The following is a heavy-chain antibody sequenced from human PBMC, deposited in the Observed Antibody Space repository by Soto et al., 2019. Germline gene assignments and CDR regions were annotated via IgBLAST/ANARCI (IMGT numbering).Heavy chain of an antibody. V-gene: IGHV4-59*01. J-gene: IGHJ5*02. D-gene: IGHD6-25*01. Sequence: PSETLSLTCTASGGSISGYYWGWIRQPPGKGLEWIGYIHYSGSTNYNPSLRSRVTISVDTPKNQFSLKVNSMTAADTAIYYCARGGVAARKGRWFDPWGQGTLVTVSS. CDR1: GGSISGYY. CDR3: ARGGVAARKGRWFDP. CDR2: IHYSGST.